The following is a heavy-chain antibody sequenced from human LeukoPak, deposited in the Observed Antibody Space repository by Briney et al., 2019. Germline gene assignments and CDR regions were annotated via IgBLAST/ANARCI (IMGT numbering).Heavy chain of an antibody. CDR2: MYYSGST. J-gene: IGHJ4*02. Sequence: SETLSLTCTVSGGSISTSRHYWGWIRQPPGKGLEWIGSMYYSGSTYYDPSLKSRVTISVDTYKSRFSLKLSSVTAADTAVYYCATTVTTRYYFDSWGQGTLVTVSS. V-gene: IGHV4-39*01. D-gene: IGHD4-17*01. CDR3: ATTVTTRYYFDS. CDR1: GGSISTSRHY.